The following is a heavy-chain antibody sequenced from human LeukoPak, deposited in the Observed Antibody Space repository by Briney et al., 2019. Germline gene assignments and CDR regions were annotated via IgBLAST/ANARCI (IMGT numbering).Heavy chain of an antibody. CDR3: AKDTDYYDSSGYYYFDN. CDR1: GFTFSSYG. J-gene: IGHJ4*02. D-gene: IGHD3-22*01. CDR2: ISYDGSNI. V-gene: IGHV3-30*18. Sequence: GRSLRLSCAASGFTFSSYGMHWVRQAPGKGLGWVAVISYDGSNIYYADSVKGRFTISRDNSKNTLYLQMNSLRAVDTAVYYCAKDTDYYDSSGYYYFDNWGQGTLVTVSS.